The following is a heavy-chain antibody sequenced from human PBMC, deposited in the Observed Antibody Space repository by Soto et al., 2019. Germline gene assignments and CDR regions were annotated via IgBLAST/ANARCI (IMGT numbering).Heavy chain of an antibody. V-gene: IGHV1-69*01. CDR1: VGTFSNYA. Sequence: QVQLVQSGAEVKKPGSSVKVSCKASVGTFSNYAISWVRQAPGQGLEWMGGFIPVFGTTHYAQKFEGRVTITADDATNTDMELRGLRSEDTALYYWARSIGSSSFYIDFWGQGTLITVSS. CDR3: ARSIGSSSFYIDF. CDR2: FIPVFGTT. D-gene: IGHD6-6*01. J-gene: IGHJ4*02.